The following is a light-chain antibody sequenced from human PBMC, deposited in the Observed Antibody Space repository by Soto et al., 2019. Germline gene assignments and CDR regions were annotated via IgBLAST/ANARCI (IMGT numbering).Light chain of an antibody. CDR1: QDIRSD. V-gene: IGKV1-6*01. CDR3: LQNNSYPRT. CDR2: AAS. Sequence: AIQMTESPSSLSASVGDRVTVTCWASQDIRSDVDWYQQTPGQTPKVLMYAASRLHSCVLSRFSGSVSGTNFVLTIGSLQPEDVETYYRLQNNSYPRTFGGGTKV. J-gene: IGKJ4*01.